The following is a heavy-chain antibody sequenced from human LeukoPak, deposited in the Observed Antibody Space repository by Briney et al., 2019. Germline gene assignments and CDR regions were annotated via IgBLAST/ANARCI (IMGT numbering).Heavy chain of an antibody. Sequence: GGSLRLSCAASGFTFSSYWMSWVRQAPGEGLEWVANIKQDGTEKYCMDSVKGRFSISRDNAKNSLYLQMNAPRAEDTAVYYCARDVRPDYWGQGTLVTVST. CDR2: IKQDGTEK. D-gene: IGHD6-6*01. V-gene: IGHV3-7*04. CDR3: ARDVRPDY. CDR1: GFTFSSYW. J-gene: IGHJ4*02.